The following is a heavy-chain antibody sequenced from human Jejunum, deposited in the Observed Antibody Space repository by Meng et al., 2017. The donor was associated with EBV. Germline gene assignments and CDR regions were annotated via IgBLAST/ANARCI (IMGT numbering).Heavy chain of an antibody. CDR2: ISAYNGKT. V-gene: IGHV1-18*01. J-gene: IGHJ4*02. D-gene: IGHD4-11*01. Sequence: VRDGAVVKNPGASVKVACKASGYTFTSDCICWVRQAHGQGLEWMAWISAYNGKTNYAQNLQGRVTLTTDTSTTTTYMELRSLRSDDTAVYYCARDGPDYGNYINFDYWGQGTLVTVSS. CDR3: ARDGPDYGNYINFDY. CDR1: GYTFTSDC.